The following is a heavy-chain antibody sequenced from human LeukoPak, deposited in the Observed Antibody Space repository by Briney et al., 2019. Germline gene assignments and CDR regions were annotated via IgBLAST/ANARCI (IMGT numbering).Heavy chain of an antibody. CDR3: ARVNVLGGGTVSSFDY. Sequence: QPGGSLRRSCAASGFIFSSYAMHWVRQAPGRGLEWVAVISYDGSDKYYADSVKGRLTISRDNSKNTLYLQMNSLRTEDTAVYYCARVNVLGGGTVSSFDYWGQGTLVTVSS. V-gene: IGHV3-30-3*01. CDR2: ISYDGSDK. CDR1: GFIFSSYA. J-gene: IGHJ4*02. D-gene: IGHD2-15*01.